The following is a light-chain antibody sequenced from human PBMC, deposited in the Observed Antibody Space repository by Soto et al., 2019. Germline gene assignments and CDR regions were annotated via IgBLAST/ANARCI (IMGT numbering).Light chain of an antibody. J-gene: IGKJ1*01. CDR3: QQYGSSPT. Sequence: SLSPGTLSLSNGERATLSCRASQSVSSSYLAWYQQKPGQAPRLLIYGASSRATGIPDRFSGSGSGTDFTLTISRLEPEDCAVYYCQQYGSSPTFGQGTKVDIK. V-gene: IGKV3-20*01. CDR2: GAS. CDR1: QSVSSSY.